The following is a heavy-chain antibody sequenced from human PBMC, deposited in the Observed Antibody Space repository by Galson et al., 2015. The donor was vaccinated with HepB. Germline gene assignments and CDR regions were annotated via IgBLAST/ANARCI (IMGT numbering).Heavy chain of an antibody. CDR3: ARDRYCTNGVCREDRHYYYYGMDV. Sequence: SVKVSCKASGYTFTGYYMHWVRQAPGQGLEWMGWINPNSGGTNYAQKFQGRVTMTRDTSISTAYMELSRLRSDDTAVYYCARDRYCTNGVCREDRHYYYYGMDVWGQGTTVTVSS. CDR1: GYTFTGYY. CDR2: INPNSGGT. V-gene: IGHV1-2*02. J-gene: IGHJ6*02. D-gene: IGHD2-8*01.